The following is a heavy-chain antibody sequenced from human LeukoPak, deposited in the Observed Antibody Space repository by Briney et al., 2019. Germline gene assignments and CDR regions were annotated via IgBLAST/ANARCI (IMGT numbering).Heavy chain of an antibody. V-gene: IGHV3-30*18. J-gene: IGHJ5*02. D-gene: IGHD3-10*01. Sequence: AGRSLRLSCAASGFTFSSYGMHWVRQAPGKGLEWVAVISYDGSNKYYADSVKGRFTISRDNSKNTLYLQMNSLRAEDTAVYYCAKEYYINWFDPWGQGTLVTVSS. CDR1: GFTFSSYG. CDR3: AKEYYINWFDP. CDR2: ISYDGSNK.